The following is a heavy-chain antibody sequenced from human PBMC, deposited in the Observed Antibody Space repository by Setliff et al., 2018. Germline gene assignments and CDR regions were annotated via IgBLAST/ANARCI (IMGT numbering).Heavy chain of an antibody. D-gene: IGHD3-16*01. J-gene: IGHJ4*02. CDR2: IYYRGDT. V-gene: IGHV4-39*01. CDR1: GGSISSGVYY. Sequence: PSETLSLTCTVSGGSISSGVYYWAWIRQPPGKGLEWIGRIYYRGDTYYNASLKSRLTLSVDTSKNQVSLNLRSVTAADTAVYYCARLPNYVWGSPVDYWGQGTLVTVSS. CDR3: ARLPNYVWGSPVDY.